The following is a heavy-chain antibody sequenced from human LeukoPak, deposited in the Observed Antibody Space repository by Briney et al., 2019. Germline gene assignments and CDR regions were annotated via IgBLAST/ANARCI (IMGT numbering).Heavy chain of an antibody. Sequence: SETLSLTCTVSGGSISSSSSYWGWIRQPPGKGLEWIGSIYYSGSTYYNPSLKSRVTISVDTSKNQFSLKLGSVTAADTAVYYCAREQIIYCSSTSCYSNYYYMDVWGKGTTVTVSS. D-gene: IGHD2-2*02. CDR1: GGSISSSSSY. CDR2: IYYSGST. CDR3: AREQIIYCSSTSCYSNYYYMDV. J-gene: IGHJ6*03. V-gene: IGHV4-39*07.